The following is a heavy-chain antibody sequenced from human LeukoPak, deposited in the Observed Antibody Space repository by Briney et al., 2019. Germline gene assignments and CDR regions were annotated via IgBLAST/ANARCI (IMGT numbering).Heavy chain of an antibody. Sequence: GGSLRLSCVGSGFSISHHWINWVRQAPGTGLEWVANIRGDGNDLYYADSVKDRFTTSRDNLKNSVFLQMSSLRVEDTAVYYCAREDAVSSPGFDSWGQGTLVTVSS. CDR1: GFSISHHW. CDR3: AREDAVSSPGFDS. V-gene: IGHV3-7*01. J-gene: IGHJ5*01. D-gene: IGHD2-8*01. CDR2: IRGDGNDL.